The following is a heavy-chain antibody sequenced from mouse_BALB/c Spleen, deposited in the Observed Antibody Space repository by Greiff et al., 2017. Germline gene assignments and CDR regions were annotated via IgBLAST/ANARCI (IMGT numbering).Heavy chain of an antibody. D-gene: IGHD1-1*01. CDR2: INPGSGGT. V-gene: IGHV1-54*01. CDR3: ARVGYYGSAYAMDY. J-gene: IGHJ4*01. Sequence: QVHVKQSGAELVRPGTSVKVSCKASGYAFTNYLIEWVKQRPGQGLEWIGVINPGSGGTNYNEKFKGKATLTADKSSSTAYMQLSSLTSDDSAVYFCARVGYYGSAYAMDYWGQGTSVTVSS. CDR1: GYAFTNYL.